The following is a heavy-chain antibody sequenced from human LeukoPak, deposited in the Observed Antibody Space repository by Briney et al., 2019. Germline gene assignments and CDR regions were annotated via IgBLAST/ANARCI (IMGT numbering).Heavy chain of an antibody. D-gene: IGHD3-3*01. Sequence: SETLSLTCTVSGGSISSYYWSWIRQPAGKGLEWIGRIYTSGSTNYIPSLKSRVTISVDKSKNQFSLKLSSVTAADTAVYYCAAGLYDFWSGYSMDVWGKGTTVTVSS. CDR1: GGSISSYY. CDR3: AAGLYDFWSGYSMDV. J-gene: IGHJ6*03. V-gene: IGHV4-4*07. CDR2: IYTSGST.